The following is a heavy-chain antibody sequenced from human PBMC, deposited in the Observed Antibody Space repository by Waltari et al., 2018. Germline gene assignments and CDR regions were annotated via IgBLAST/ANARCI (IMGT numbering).Heavy chain of an antibody. D-gene: IGHD2-2*01. V-gene: IGHV3-74*01. CDR1: GFTFVSFW. CDR3: VRGFSTSPSSY. J-gene: IGHJ4*02. CDR2: ISDDGSRI. Sequence: EVQLVESGGGLVQPGESLRLSCAASGFTFVSFWMHWVRQMSGKGLVWVSSISDDGSRIGYADSVKGRFTISRDNAKNTLYLQMNRLRGDDTAVYYCVRGFSTSPSSYWGQGALVTVSS.